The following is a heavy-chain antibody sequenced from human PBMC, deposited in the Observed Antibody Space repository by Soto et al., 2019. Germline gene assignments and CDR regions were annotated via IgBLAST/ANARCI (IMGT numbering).Heavy chain of an antibody. D-gene: IGHD6-19*01. CDR1: GFAFSQYG. CDR3: AKDVESGWYEAFDY. Sequence: GWSLRLSCTASGFAFSQYGMSWVRQAPGKGLEWVSSIRSFDYRTNYADSVKGRFTISRDNSKSTLSLQMNSLRAEDTAVYYCAKDVESGWYEAFDYWGPGTLVTVSS. J-gene: IGHJ4*02. CDR2: IRSFDYRT. V-gene: IGHV3-23*01.